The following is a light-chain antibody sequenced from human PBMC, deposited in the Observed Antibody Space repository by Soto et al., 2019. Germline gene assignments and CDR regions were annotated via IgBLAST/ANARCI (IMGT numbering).Light chain of an antibody. CDR2: DAS. Sequence: DIQLTQSPSTLSASVGERVTITCRASQTVNTWLAWYQHKPGKAPKLLIYDASVLETGVPSRFSGFSSGTAFTLTIRSLQPDDFATYFCQQYNSYSPEGLTFGGGTKVEI. J-gene: IGKJ4*01. V-gene: IGKV1-5*01. CDR1: QTVNTW. CDR3: QQYNSYSPEGLT.